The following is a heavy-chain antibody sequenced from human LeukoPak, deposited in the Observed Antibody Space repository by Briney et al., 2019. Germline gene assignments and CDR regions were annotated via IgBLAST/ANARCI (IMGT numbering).Heavy chain of an antibody. CDR1: GFTFSSYS. V-gene: IGHV3-21*01. Sequence: PGGSLRLSCAASGFTFSSYSMNWVRQAPGKGLEWVSSISSSSSSYIYYADSVKGRFTISRDNAKNSLYLQMNSLRAEDTAVYYCARDLFAQWLVPGDFDYWGQGTLVTVSS. CDR3: ARDLFAQWLVPGDFDY. CDR2: ISSSSSSYI. D-gene: IGHD6-19*01. J-gene: IGHJ4*02.